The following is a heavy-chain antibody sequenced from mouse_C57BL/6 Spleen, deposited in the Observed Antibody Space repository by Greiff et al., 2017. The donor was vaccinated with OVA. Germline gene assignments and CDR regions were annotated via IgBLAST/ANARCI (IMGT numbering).Heavy chain of an antibody. J-gene: IGHJ4*01. CDR3: ARSYYSYAMDD. D-gene: IGHD2-12*01. Sequence: QVQLQQSGAELVKPGASVKISCKASGYAFSSYWMNWVKQRPGKGLEWIGQIYPGDGDTNYNGKFKGKATLTADKSSSTAYMQLSSLTSEDSAVYFCARSYYSYAMDDWGQGTSVTVSS. V-gene: IGHV1-80*01. CDR2: IYPGDGDT. CDR1: GYAFSSYW.